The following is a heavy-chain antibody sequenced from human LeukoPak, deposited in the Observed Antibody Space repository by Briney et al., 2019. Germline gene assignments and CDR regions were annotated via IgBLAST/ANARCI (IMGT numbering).Heavy chain of an antibody. Sequence: GESLKISCKGSGYSFTSYWIGWVRQMPGKGLEWMGIIYPGDSDTRYSPSFQGQVTISADKSISTAYLQWSSLKASDTAMYYCARHHYYDSSGYPPPYYYGLDVWGQGTTVTVSS. D-gene: IGHD3-22*01. CDR1: GYSFTSYW. CDR2: IYPGDSDT. CDR3: ARHHYYDSSGYPPPYYYGLDV. V-gene: IGHV5-51*01. J-gene: IGHJ6*02.